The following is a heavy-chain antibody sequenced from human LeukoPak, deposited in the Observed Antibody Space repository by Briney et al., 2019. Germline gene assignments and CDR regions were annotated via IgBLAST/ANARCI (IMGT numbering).Heavy chain of an antibody. Sequence: PGGSLRLSCAASGFTFSSYAMSWVRQAPGKGLEWVSAISGSGGSTYYADSVKGRFTISRDNSKNTLYLQMNSLRAEDTAVYYCAKAQYYYDSSGYYYNGGTYYFDYWGQGTLVTVSS. J-gene: IGHJ4*02. D-gene: IGHD3-22*01. CDR1: GFTFSSYA. V-gene: IGHV3-23*01. CDR3: AKAQYYYDSSGYYYNGGTYYFDY. CDR2: ISGSGGST.